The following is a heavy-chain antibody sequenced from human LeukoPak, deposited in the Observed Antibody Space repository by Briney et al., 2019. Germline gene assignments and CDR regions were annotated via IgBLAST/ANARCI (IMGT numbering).Heavy chain of an antibody. CDR2: MYSGGNT. J-gene: IGHJ4*02. CDR1: GFIVSSNY. D-gene: IGHD2-8*01. CDR3: ARETYCTNGVCHNINRYFDY. Sequence: GRSLRLPCAASGFIVSSNYMRWVRQAPGKGLEWVSVMYSGGNTYYADSVTGRFIISRDNSKNTVYIQMNSLRVEDTAMYICARETYCTNGVCHNINRYFDYWGQGALVTASS. V-gene: IGHV3-66*01.